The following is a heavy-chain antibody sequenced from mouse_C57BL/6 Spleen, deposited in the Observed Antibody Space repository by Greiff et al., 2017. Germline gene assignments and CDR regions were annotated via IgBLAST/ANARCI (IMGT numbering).Heavy chain of an antibody. CDR1: GYAFSSYW. V-gene: IGHV1-80*01. D-gene: IGHD1-1*01. Sequence: QVQLQQSGAELVKPGASVKISCKASGYAFSSYWMNWVKQRPGKGLEWIGQIYPGDGDTNYNGKFKGKATLTADKSSSTAYMQLSSLTSEDSAVYFCARWATVVATDFDYWGQGTTLTVSS. CDR2: IYPGDGDT. J-gene: IGHJ2*01. CDR3: ARWATVVATDFDY.